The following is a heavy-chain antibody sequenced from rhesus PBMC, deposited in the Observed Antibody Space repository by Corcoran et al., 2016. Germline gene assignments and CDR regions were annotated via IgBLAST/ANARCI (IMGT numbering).Heavy chain of an antibody. D-gene: IGHD6-13*01. CDR3: AREGSSWSGGLDY. CDR2: ISYTGGNT. Sequence: EVQLVASGGGLAKPGGSLRLSCAASGFSFSDYYMYWVRQAPGQGLEWVSVISYTGGNTYDADSVKGRFTISRENAKNTLYLQMNSLRAEDTAVYYCAREGSSWSGGLDYWGQGVLVTVSS. V-gene: IGHV3S18*01. CDR1: GFSFSDYY. J-gene: IGHJ4*01.